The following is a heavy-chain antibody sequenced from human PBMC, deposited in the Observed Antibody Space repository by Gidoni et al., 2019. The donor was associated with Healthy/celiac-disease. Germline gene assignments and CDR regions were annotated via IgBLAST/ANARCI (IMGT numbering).Heavy chain of an antibody. V-gene: IGHV3-49*04. CDR1: GLPFGDYA. CDR3: TGHPQTTVTTSGDY. J-gene: IGHJ4*02. CDR2: IRSKAYGGTT. D-gene: IGHD4-17*01. Sequence: EVQLVESGGGLVQPGRALRLSWTASGLPFGDYAMSWVRQAPGKGMEWVGFIRSKAYGGTTEYAASVKGRFTISRDDSKSIAYLQMNSLKTEDTAVYYCTGHPQTTVTTSGDYWGQGTLVTVSS.